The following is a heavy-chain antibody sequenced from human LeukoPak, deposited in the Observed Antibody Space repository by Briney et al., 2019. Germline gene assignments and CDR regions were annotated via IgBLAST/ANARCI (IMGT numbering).Heavy chain of an antibody. CDR1: GGSFSGYY. V-gene: IGHV4-34*01. CDR2: INHSGST. Sequence: SETPSLTCAVSGGSFSGYYWSWIRQPPGKGLEWIGEINHSGSTKYNPSLKSRVTISVDTSKNQFSLKLSSVTAADTALYYCARGGSSIAARPRRPSTHYLEVSGKGGPVTVSS. D-gene: IGHD6-6*01. J-gene: IGHJ6*03. CDR3: ARGGSSIAARPRRPSTHYLEV.